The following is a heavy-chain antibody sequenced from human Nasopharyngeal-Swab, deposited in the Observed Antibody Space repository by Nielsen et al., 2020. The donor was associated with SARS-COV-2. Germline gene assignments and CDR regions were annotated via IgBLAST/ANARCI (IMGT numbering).Heavy chain of an antibody. D-gene: IGHD1-1*01. CDR2: IYSSGSA. CDR3: ARRKVGLDESFDY. Sequence: SETLSLTCTVSSGSFFNHYWSWIRQPPGKGLDGIGYIYSSGSANYNPSLKSRVTISIDTSANQVFLNLRSTTAADTAVYYCARRKVGLDESFDYWGQGTLVAVTS. CDR1: SGSFFNHY. J-gene: IGHJ4*02. V-gene: IGHV4-59*11.